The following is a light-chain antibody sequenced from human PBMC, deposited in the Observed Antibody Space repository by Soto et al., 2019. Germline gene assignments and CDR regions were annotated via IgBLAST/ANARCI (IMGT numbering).Light chain of an antibody. CDR2: RND. CDR3: AAWDDSLSGVV. V-gene: IGLV1-47*01. Sequence: QSALTQPPSASGTPGQRVTISCSGSTSNLGSNFVYWYQQVPGAAPKLLISRNDQRPSGVPDRFSGSKSGTSASLAISGLRSEDEADYHCAAWDDSLSGVVFGGGNQLTVL. CDR1: TSNLGSNF. J-gene: IGLJ7*01.